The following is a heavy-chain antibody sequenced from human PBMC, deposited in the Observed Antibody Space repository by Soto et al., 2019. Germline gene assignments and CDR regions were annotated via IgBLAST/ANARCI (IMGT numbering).Heavy chain of an antibody. CDR1: GDSVSSNSAA. D-gene: IGHD6-13*01. CDR2: TYYRSKWYN. V-gene: IGHV6-1*01. J-gene: IGHJ4*02. Sequence: KQSQTLSLTCAISGDSVSSNSAAWNWIRQSPSRGLEWLGRTYYRSKWYNDYEVSVKSRITINPDTSKNQFSLQLNSVTPEDTAVYYCAREEQQLGLFYFDYWGQGTLVPVSS. CDR3: AREEQQLGLFYFDY.